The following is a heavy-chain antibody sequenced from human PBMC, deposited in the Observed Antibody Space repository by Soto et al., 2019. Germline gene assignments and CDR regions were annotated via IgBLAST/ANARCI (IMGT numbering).Heavy chain of an antibody. CDR3: ARRRGYSSSWYDYYGMDV. CDR2: IYYSGST. CDR1: GGSIISSSYY. D-gene: IGHD6-13*01. V-gene: IGHV4-39*01. Sequence: SETLSLTCTVSGGSIISSSYYWVWIRQPPGKGLEWIGSIYYSGSTYYNPSLKSRVTISVDTSKNQFSLKLSSVTAADTAVYYCARRRGYSSSWYDYYGMDVWGQGTTVTVS. J-gene: IGHJ6*02.